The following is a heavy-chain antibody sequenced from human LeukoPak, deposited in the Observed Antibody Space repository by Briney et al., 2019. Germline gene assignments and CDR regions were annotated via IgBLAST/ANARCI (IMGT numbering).Heavy chain of an antibody. J-gene: IGHJ3*02. V-gene: IGHV3-7*03. CDR1: GFTFSSYW. CDR2: IKQDGSEK. CDR3: ASSIMITFGGVIVRGAFDI. D-gene: IGHD3-16*02. Sequence: GGSLRLSCAASGFTFSSYWMSWVRQAPGKGLEWVANIKQDGSEKYYVDSVKGRFTISRDNAKNSLYLQMNSLRAEDTAVYYCASSIMITFGGVIVRGAFDIWGQGTMVTVSS.